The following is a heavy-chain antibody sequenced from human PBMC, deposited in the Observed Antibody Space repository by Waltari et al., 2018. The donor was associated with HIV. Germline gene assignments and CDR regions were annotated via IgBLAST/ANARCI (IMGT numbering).Heavy chain of an antibody. CDR1: DPAP. V-gene: IGHV3-30*18. D-gene: IGHD4-17*01. J-gene: IGHJ4*02. Sequence: QVKLVASGGAVVQPGRSPRPSLVAPDPAPTAVATPWLRKGLEWVAVMSSDGNKRHYAGAVKGRFTISRDNSKDTLYLEMDSLRIEDTALYYCVNDFYGGNSRWDYFENWGQGTLVTVSS. CDR3: VNDFYGGNSRWDYFEN. CDR2: MSSDGNKR.